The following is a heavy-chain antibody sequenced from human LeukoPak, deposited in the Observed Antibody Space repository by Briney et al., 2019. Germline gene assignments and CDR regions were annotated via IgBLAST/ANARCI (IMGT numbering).Heavy chain of an antibody. CDR3: ARAFGGYDSQHFYYYMDV. Sequence: GGSLRLSCAASGLTVSSNSVSWVRQAPGKGLEWVSSISGGYSYINYAASVKGRFTISRDSAKNSLYLQMDSLRAEDTAVYYCARAFGGYDSQHFYYYMDVWGKGTTVTVSS. CDR1: GLTVSSNS. J-gene: IGHJ6*03. D-gene: IGHD5-12*01. V-gene: IGHV3-21*06. CDR2: ISGGYSYI.